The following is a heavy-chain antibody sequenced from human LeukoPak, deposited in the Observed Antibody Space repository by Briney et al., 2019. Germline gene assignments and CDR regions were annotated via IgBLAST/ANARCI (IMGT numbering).Heavy chain of an antibody. Sequence: SETLSLTCTVSRGSISSYYWSWIRQPPGKGLEWIGYIEYTGSTNYNPSLKSRVTISVDTSKNQFSLRLRSVTAADTAVYYCARAASLDYWGQGILVTVSS. V-gene: IGHV4-59*01. CDR2: IEYTGST. J-gene: IGHJ4*02. CDR1: RGSISSYY. CDR3: ARAASLDY. D-gene: IGHD2-2*01.